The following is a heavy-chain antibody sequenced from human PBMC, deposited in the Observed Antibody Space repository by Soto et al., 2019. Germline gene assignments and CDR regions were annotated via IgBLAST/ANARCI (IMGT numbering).Heavy chain of an antibody. CDR2: INPKSGDT. Sequence: ASVKVSCKSSGYTFSGYYIHWVRQAPGQGLEWMGWINPKSGDTNYAQRLQGWVTMTRDTSISTAYMEVSRLKSDDTAMYFCARDVLQLSHTRYKFDYWGQGTLVTVSS. V-gene: IGHV1-2*04. CDR1: GYTFSGYY. CDR3: ARDVLQLSHTRYKFDY. D-gene: IGHD3-9*01. J-gene: IGHJ4*02.